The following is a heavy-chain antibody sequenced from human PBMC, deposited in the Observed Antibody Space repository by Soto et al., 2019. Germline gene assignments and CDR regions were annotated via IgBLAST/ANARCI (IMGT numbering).Heavy chain of an antibody. CDR3: ARLGGGDTAQDY. CDR2: IWYDGSNK. J-gene: IGHJ4*02. CDR1: GFTFSSYG. D-gene: IGHD5-18*01. V-gene: IGHV3-33*01. Sequence: QVQLVESGGGVVQPGRSLRLSCAASGFTFSSYGMHWVRQAPGKGLEWVAVIWYDGSNKYYADSVKGRFTISRDNSKNTLYLQMNSLRAEDTAVYYCARLGGGDTAQDYGVQGTLVTVSS.